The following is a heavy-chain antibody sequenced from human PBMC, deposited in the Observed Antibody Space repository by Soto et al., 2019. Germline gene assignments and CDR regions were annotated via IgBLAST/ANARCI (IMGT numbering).Heavy chain of an antibody. D-gene: IGHD3-22*01. J-gene: IGHJ4*02. Sequence: SVKVSCKASGGTFSSYTISWVRQAPGQGLEWMGRIIPILGIANYAQKFQGRVTITADKSTSTAYMELSSLRSEDTDVYYCARKDSRGPPVDYWGQGTLVTVSS. CDR3: ARKDSRGPPVDY. V-gene: IGHV1-69*02. CDR1: GGTFSSYT. CDR2: IIPILGIA.